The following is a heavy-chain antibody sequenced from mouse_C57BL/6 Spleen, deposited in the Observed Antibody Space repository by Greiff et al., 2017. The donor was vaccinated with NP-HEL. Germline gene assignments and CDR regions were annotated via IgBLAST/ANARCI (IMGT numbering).Heavy chain of an antibody. J-gene: IGHJ3*01. D-gene: IGHD1-1*01. Sequence: EVKVEESGGGLVQPGGSIKLSCVASGFTFSNYWMNWVRQSPEKGLEWVAQIRLKSDNYATHYAESVKGRFTISRDDSKRSVYLQMNHLRAEDTGIYYCTAPFDTTPAWFAYWGQGTLVTVSA. CDR2: IRLKSDNYAT. V-gene: IGHV6-3*01. CDR3: TAPFDTTPAWFAY. CDR1: GFTFSNYW.